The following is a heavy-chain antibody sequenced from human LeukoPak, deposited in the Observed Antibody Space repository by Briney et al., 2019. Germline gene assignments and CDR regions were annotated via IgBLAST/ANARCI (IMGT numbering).Heavy chain of an antibody. CDR1: GFTFSSYS. J-gene: IGHJ6*02. V-gene: IGHV3-48*04. CDR2: ISSSSTM. CDR3: ARDGISLSYFYGMDV. D-gene: IGHD2/OR15-2a*01. Sequence: GGSLRLSCAASGFTFSSYSMNWVRQAPGKGLEWVSYISSSSTMYYADFVKGRFTISRDNSKNTLYLQMNSLRAEDTAVYYCARDGISLSYFYGMDVWGQGTTVTVSS.